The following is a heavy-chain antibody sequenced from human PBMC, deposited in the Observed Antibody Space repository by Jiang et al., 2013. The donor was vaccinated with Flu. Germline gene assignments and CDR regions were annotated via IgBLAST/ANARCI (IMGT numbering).Heavy chain of an antibody. Sequence: LLKPSETLPLTCAVYGGSFSGYYWSWIRQPPGKGLEWIAEINQSGSTNYNPSLKSRVTISGDTSKNQFSLRLTSVTAADTAVYYCARRRGLLWFGEPFDYWGQGILVTVSS. D-gene: IGHD3-10*01. J-gene: IGHJ4*02. CDR3: ARRRGLLWFGEPFDY. CDR2: INQSGST. V-gene: IGHV4-34*01. CDR1: GGSFSGYY.